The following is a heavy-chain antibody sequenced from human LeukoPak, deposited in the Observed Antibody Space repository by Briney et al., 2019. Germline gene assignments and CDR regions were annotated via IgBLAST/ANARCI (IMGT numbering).Heavy chain of an antibody. CDR1: GGSFSDFY. CDR2: IYYSGST. Sequence: PSETLSLTCAVYGGSFSDFYWSWIRQPPGKGLEWIGYIYYSGSTNYNPSFKSRVAISVDTSKNQFSLKLSSVTAADTAVYYCATWGIAVAGTFDYWGQGTLVTVST. J-gene: IGHJ4*02. V-gene: IGHV4-59*08. D-gene: IGHD6-19*01. CDR3: ATWGIAVAGTFDY.